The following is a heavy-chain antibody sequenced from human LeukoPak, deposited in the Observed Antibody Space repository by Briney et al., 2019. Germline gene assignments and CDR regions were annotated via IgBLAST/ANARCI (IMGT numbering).Heavy chain of an antibody. J-gene: IGHJ4*02. CDR3: ARVDYYDSSGYYFDY. D-gene: IGHD3-22*01. V-gene: IGHV4-59*01. CDR1: GGSISSYY. CDR2: IYYSGST. Sequence: PSETLSLTCTVSGGSISSYYWSWIRQPPGKGLEWIGYIYYSGSTNYNPSLKSRVTISVDTSKNQFSLKLSSVTAADTVVYYCARVDYYDSSGYYFDYWGQGTLVTVSS.